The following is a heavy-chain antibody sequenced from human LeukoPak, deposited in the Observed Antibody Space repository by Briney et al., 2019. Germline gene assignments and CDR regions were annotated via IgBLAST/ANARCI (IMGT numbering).Heavy chain of an antibody. J-gene: IGHJ3*02. D-gene: IGHD1-14*01. V-gene: IGHV4-38-2*02. CDR2: MYHSGST. Sequence: SETLSLTCTVSGYSISSGYYWGWIRPPPGKGLEWIGSMYHSGSTYYNPSLKSRVTMSVDTSKNQFSLKLSSVTAADTAVYYCARDKTGGKAFDIWGQGTMVTVSS. CDR3: ARDKTGGKAFDI. CDR1: GYSISSGYY.